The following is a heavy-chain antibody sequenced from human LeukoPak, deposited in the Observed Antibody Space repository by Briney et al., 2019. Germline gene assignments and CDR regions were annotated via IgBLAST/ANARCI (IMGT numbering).Heavy chain of an antibody. CDR3: ARSTKWFGELLFDY. J-gene: IGHJ4*02. D-gene: IGHD3-10*01. Sequence: SQTLSLTCTVSSGSISSGGYYWSWIRQHPGKGLEWIGYIYYSGSTYYNPSLKSRVTISVDTSKNQFSLKLSSVTAADTAVYYCARSTKWFGELLFDYWGQGTLVTVSS. CDR2: IYYSGST. V-gene: IGHV4-31*03. CDR1: SGSISSGGYY.